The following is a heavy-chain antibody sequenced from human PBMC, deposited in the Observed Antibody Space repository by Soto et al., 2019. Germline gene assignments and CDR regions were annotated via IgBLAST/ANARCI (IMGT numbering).Heavy chain of an antibody. J-gene: IGHJ4*02. CDR1: GLTFNSQS. Sequence: GGSLRLSCTASGLTFNSQSMSWVRQAAGTGLEWVPTISPSGSNTHYADSVKGRFTISRDNSRNRLDLQMSSLRAADTALYYCVSWVSAHFDYWGQGTPVTVSS. D-gene: IGHD3-16*01. CDR2: ISPSGSNT. V-gene: IGHV3-23*05. CDR3: VSWVSAHFDY.